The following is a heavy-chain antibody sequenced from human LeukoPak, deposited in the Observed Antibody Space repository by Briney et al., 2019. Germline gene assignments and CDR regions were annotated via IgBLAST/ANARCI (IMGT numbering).Heavy chain of an antibody. V-gene: IGHV3-43*02. CDR3: AKAPPSPYYYDSSGHFE. D-gene: IGHD3-22*01. Sequence: GGALRLFCAASGFTFDDDAMHWVRQAPGKGLEWVSLISGDGGSTYYADSVKGRFTISRDNSKNSLYLQMNSLRTEDTALYYCAKAPPSPYYYDSSGHFEWGQGTLVTVSS. J-gene: IGHJ4*02. CDR2: ISGDGGST. CDR1: GFTFDDDA.